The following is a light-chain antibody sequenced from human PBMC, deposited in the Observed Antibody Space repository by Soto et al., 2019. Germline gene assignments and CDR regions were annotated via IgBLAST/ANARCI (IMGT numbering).Light chain of an antibody. CDR2: GNR. V-gene: IGLV1-40*01. Sequence: QLVLTQPPSVSGAPGQRVTISCAGSSSNIGAGYDVHWYRQLPGAVPKLLIYGNRNRPSGVPDRFSASKSGTSASLAITGLLAEEEADYYCQSYDISLTGVIFGGGTKLTVL. J-gene: IGLJ2*01. CDR3: QSYDISLTGVI. CDR1: SSNIGAGYD.